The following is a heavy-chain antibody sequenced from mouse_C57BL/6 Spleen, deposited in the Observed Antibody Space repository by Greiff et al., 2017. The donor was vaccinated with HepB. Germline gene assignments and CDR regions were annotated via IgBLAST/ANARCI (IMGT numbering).Heavy chain of an antibody. CDR2: IYPGSGST. D-gene: IGHD2-1*01. V-gene: IGHV1-55*01. Sequence: QVQLQQPGAELVKPGDSVKMSCKASGYTFTSYWITWVKQRPGQGLEWIGDIYPGSGSTNYNEKFKSKATLIVDTSSSTAYMQLSSLTSEDSAVYDCARGERYGNYDYWGQGTTLTVSS. CDR3: ARGERYGNYDY. J-gene: IGHJ2*01. CDR1: GYTFTSYW.